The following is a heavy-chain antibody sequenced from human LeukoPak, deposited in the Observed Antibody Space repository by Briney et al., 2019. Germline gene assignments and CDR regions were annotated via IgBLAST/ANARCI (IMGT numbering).Heavy chain of an antibody. J-gene: IGHJ3*02. CDR2: ISAYNGNT. V-gene: IGHV1-18*04. CDR1: GYTFTGYY. Sequence: ASVKVSCKASGYTFTGYYMHWVRQAPGQGLEWMGWISAYNGNTNYAQKLQGRVTMTTDTSTSTAYMELRSLRSDDTAVYYCARDLEVADIWGQGTMVTVSS. CDR3: ARDLEVADI. D-gene: IGHD3-3*01.